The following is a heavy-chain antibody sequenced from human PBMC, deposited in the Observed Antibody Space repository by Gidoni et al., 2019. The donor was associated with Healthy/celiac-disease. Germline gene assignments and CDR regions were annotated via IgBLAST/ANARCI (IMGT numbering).Heavy chain of an antibody. CDR2: IKSKTDGGTT. CDR1: GFTFRMSW. V-gene: IGHV3-15*01. J-gene: IGHJ4*02. D-gene: IGHD2-15*01. CDR3: TTDSTSGGSCYSCFDY. Sequence: EVQLVASGRVLVKPGGCLILAWADSGFTFRMSWWVWVRQAPGKGLEWVGRIKSKTDGGTTDYAAPVKGRFTISRDDSKNTLYLQMNSLKTEDTAVYYCTTDSTSGGSCYSCFDYWGQGTLVTVSS.